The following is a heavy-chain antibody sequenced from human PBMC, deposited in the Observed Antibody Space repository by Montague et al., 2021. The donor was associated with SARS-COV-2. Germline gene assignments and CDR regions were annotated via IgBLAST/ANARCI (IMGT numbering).Heavy chain of an antibody. J-gene: IGHJ5*02. CDR2: TNHSGST. CDR1: GGSFTAYY. D-gene: IGHD6-13*01. V-gene: IGHV4-34*01. Sequence: SETLSLTCSVYGGSFTAYYWSWIRQPPGKGLEWIGETNHSGSTNYNPSLKSRVTISVDKSKNQFSLKLSSVTAADTAVYYCARFGDSSTWYCFRSWFEPWGQGTLVTVSS. CDR3: ARFGDSSTWYCFRSWFEP.